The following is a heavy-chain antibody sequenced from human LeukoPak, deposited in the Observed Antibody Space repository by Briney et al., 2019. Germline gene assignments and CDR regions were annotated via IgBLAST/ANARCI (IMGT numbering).Heavy chain of an antibody. D-gene: IGHD4-17*01. V-gene: IGHV4-61*08. CDR3: ARERDYGDYGLDY. Sequence: SETLSLTCTVSGGSVSSNGYFWNWIRQPPGKGLEWLGYIYYSGSTNYNPSLKSRVTISVDTSKNQFSLKLSSVTAADTAVYYCARERDYGDYGLDYWGQGTLVTVSS. J-gene: IGHJ4*02. CDR1: GGSVSSNGYF. CDR2: IYYSGST.